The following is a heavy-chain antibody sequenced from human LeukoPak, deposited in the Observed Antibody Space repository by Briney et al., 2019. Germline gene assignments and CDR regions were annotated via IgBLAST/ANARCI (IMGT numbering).Heavy chain of an antibody. CDR2: ISYDGSNK. J-gene: IGHJ4*02. CDR3: AKDSVDTAMVTSGFDY. D-gene: IGHD5-18*01. Sequence: GGSLRLSCAASGFTFSSYGMHWVRQAPGKGLEWVAVISYDGSNKYYADSVKGRFTISRDNSKNTLYLQMNSLRAVDTAVYYCAKDSVDTAMVTSGFDYWGQGTLVTVSS. V-gene: IGHV3-30*18. CDR1: GFTFSSYG.